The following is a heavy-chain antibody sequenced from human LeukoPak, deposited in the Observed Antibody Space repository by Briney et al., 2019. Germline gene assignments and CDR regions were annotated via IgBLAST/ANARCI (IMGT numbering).Heavy chain of an antibody. CDR3: ARDLDSSGYYPSFDY. D-gene: IGHD3-22*01. Sequence: ASVKVPCKASGYTFTSYYMHWVRQAPGQGLEGMGIINPSGGSTSYAQELRGRFTMTRDTSTSTVYMELSSLRSEDTAVYYCARDLDSSGYYPSFDYWGQGTLVTVSS. V-gene: IGHV1-46*03. CDR1: GYTFTSYY. J-gene: IGHJ4*02. CDR2: INPSGGST.